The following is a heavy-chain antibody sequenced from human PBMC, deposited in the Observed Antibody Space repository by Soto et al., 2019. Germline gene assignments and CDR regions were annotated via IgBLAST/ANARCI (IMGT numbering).Heavy chain of an antibody. CDR3: AREVVGSGSYLYGMDV. CDR1: GYTFTSYD. J-gene: IGHJ6*02. CDR2: MNPNSGNT. V-gene: IGHV1-8*01. Sequence: QVQLVQSGAEVKKPGASVKVSCKASGYTFTSYDINWVRQATGQGLEWMGWMNPNSGNTGYAQKFQGRVTMTRNTSIGTAYMELSSLRSEDTAVYYCAREVVGSGSYLYGMDVWGQGTTVTVSS. D-gene: IGHD3-10*01.